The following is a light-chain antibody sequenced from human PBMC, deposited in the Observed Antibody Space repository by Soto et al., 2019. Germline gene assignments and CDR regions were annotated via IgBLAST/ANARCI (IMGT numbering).Light chain of an antibody. J-gene: IGKJ4*01. CDR1: QNIRTY. CDR3: QQAYSKNT. CDR2: AAS. V-gene: IGKV1-39*01. Sequence: DIQMTQSPSSLSASVGDRVTIACRASQNIRTYLNWYQQNPGKAPKLLIYAASNLHSGVPSRFSGSGSGTDFTLNISSLQPEDFATYYCQQAYSKNTFDGGTKVEIK.